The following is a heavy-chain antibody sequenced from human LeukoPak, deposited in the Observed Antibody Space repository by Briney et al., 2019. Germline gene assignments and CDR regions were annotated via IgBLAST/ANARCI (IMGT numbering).Heavy chain of an antibody. D-gene: IGHD4-17*01. CDR2: ISSSSSYI. CDR3: ARDPGTVTTEGAFDI. V-gene: IGHV3-21*01. CDR1: GFTFSSYS. Sequence: GGSLRLSCAASGFTFSSYSMNWVRQAPGKGLEWVSSISSSSSYIYYADSVKGRLTISRDNAKNSLYLQMNSLRAEDTAVYYCARDPGTVTTEGAFDIWGQGTMVTVSS. J-gene: IGHJ3*02.